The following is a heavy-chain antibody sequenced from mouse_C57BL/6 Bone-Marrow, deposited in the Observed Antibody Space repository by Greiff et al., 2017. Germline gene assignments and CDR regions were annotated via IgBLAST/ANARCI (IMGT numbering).Heavy chain of an antibody. CDR1: GFTFTDYY. Sequence: EVKLVESGGGLVQPGGSLSLSCAASGFTFTDYYMSWVRQPPGKALEWLGFIRNKANGYTTEYSASVKGRFTISRDNSESLLYLQMNALRAEDSATYYCARGGLRRAWFAYWGQGTLVTVAA. CDR3: ARGGLRRAWFAY. D-gene: IGHD2-4*01. V-gene: IGHV7-3*01. CDR2: IRNKANGYTT. J-gene: IGHJ3*01.